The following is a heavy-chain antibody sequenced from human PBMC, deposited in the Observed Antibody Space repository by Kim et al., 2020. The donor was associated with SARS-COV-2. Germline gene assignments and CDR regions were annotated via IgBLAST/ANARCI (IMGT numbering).Heavy chain of an antibody. CDR2: IYYSGST. V-gene: IGHV4-59*13. J-gene: IGHJ2*01. Sequence: SETLSLTCTVSGGSISSYYWSWIRQPPGKGLEWIGYIYYSGSTNYNPSLKSRVTISVDTSKNQFSLKLSSVTAADTAVYYCARGAGYCSSTSCYALRGMYWYFDLWGRGTLVTVSS. CDR1: GGSISSYY. CDR3: ARGAGYCSSTSCYALRGMYWYFDL. D-gene: IGHD2-2*01.